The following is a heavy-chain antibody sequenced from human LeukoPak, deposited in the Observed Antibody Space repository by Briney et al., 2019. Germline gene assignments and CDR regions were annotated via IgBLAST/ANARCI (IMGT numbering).Heavy chain of an antibody. CDR2: IYPGDSDT. CDR3: ARRGYSYGWEPYFDY. D-gene: IGHD5-18*01. Sequence: PGESLKISYKGSGSSFTSYWIGWVRRMPGKGMEWMGIIYPGDSDTRYSPSFQGEVTISADKSISTAYLQWSSLKASDTAMYYCARRGYSYGWEPYFDYWGQGTLVTVSS. J-gene: IGHJ4*02. CDR1: GSSFTSYW. V-gene: IGHV5-51*01.